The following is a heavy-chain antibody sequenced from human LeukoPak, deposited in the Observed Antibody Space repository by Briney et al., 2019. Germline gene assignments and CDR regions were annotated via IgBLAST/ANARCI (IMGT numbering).Heavy chain of an antibody. Sequence: GSLRLSCAASGFTFSNAWMSWVRQAPGKGLEWVGRLKSKTDGGTTDYAAPVKGRFTISRDDSKNTLYLQMNSLKTEDTAVYYCATKRGYSYGIAYYYYYMDVWGKGTTVTVSS. J-gene: IGHJ6*03. V-gene: IGHV3-15*01. CDR3: ATKRGYSYGIAYYYYYMDV. CDR2: LKSKTDGGTT. D-gene: IGHD5-18*01. CDR1: GFTFSNAW.